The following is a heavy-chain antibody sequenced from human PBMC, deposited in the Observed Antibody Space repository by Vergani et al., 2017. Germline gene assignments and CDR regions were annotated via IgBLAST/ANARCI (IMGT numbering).Heavy chain of an antibody. CDR3: AGDNQAVPARYIDYYYYMDV. D-gene: IGHD2-2*01. V-gene: IGHV4-61*01. Sequence: QVQLQESGPGLVKPSETLSLTCTVSGGSVSSGSYYWSWIRQPPGKGLEWIGYIYYSGSTNYNPSLKSRVTITVDTSKNQFSLKLSSVTAADTAVYYCAGDNQAVPARYIDYYYYMDVWGKGTTVTVSS. J-gene: IGHJ6*03. CDR1: GGSVSSGSYY. CDR2: IYYSGST.